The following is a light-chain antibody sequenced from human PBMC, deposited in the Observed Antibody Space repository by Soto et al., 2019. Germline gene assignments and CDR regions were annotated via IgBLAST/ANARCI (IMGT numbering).Light chain of an antibody. CDR1: QSVSSSY. CDR3: QQYCSSPP. CDR2: GAS. V-gene: IGKV3-20*01. J-gene: IGKJ5*01. Sequence: EIVLTQSPGTLSLSPGERATLSCRASQSVSSSYLAWYQQKPGQAPRLLIYGASSRATGIPDRFSGSGSGTDFTLNISRLEPEDFAVYYCQQYCSSPPFGQGTRLEIK.